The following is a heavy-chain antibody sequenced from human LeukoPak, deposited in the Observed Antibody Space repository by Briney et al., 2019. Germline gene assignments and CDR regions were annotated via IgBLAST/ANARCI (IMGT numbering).Heavy chain of an antibody. CDR2: ISWNSGSI. CDR3: AKAQPRSYYYYYMDV. J-gene: IGHJ6*03. Sequence: GGSLRLSCAASGFTFSNYDMNWVRQAPGQGLEWVSGISWNSGSIGYADSVKGRFTISRDNAKNSLYLQMNSLRAEDTALYYCAKAQPRSYYYYYMDVWGKGTTVTVSS. CDR1: GFTFSNYD. D-gene: IGHD5-18*01. V-gene: IGHV3-9*01.